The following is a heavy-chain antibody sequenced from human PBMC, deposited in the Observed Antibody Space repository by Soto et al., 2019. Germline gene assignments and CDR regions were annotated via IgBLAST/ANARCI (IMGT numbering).Heavy chain of an antibody. D-gene: IGHD6-13*01. CDR2: IRSKTDGGTT. CDR3: TTTRPGTNVFDN. V-gene: IGHV3-15*01. CDR1: GITFSNAW. J-gene: IGHJ3*02. Sequence: EVQLVESGGGLVGPGGSLRLSCAGSGITFSNAWMNWVRKAPGKGLEYIGRIRSKTDGGTTEYAATVEDRFTVSRDDSKNTLYLQMSGLKTEDTAVYYCTTTRPGTNVFDNWGQGTLVTVSS.